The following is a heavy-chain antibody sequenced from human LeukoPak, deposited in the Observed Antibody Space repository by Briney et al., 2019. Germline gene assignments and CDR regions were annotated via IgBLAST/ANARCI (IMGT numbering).Heavy chain of an antibody. Sequence: PGGSLRLSCAASGFTFSSHALSWVRQAPGKGLEWGSSLSGSGYNTYYADSVKGRFTISRDNSKNTVYLQMNSLRAEDTAVYYCAKDPYGTRYFDYWGQGTLVTVSS. J-gene: IGHJ4*02. CDR1: GFTFSSHA. CDR2: LSGSGYNT. D-gene: IGHD2-2*01. CDR3: AKDPYGTRYFDY. V-gene: IGHV3-23*01.